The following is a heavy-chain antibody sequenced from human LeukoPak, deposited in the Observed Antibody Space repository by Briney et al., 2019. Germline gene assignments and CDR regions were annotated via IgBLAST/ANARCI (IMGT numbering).Heavy chain of an antibody. D-gene: IGHD3-10*01. CDR1: GFTFSSYA. CDR3: ARAGSHWHYVY. CDR2: IKQDGSER. J-gene: IGHJ4*02. Sequence: GGSLRLSCRASGFTFSSYAMNWVRQSPTKGLEWVANIKQDGSERYYVDSVKGRFTISRDNAKNSLSLQMNNLRVEDTAVYYCARAGSHWHYVYWGQGTVVTVSS. V-gene: IGHV3-7*01.